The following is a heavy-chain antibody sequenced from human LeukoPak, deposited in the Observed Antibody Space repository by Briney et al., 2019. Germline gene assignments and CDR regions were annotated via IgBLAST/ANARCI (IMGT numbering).Heavy chain of an antibody. Sequence: ASVKVSCKASGYTFTSYGISWVRQAPGQGLEWMGWISAYNGNTNYAQKLQGRVTMTTDTSTSTAYMELRSLRSDDTAVYYCARVPYYDFWSGYPNDAFDIWGQGTMVTVSS. CDR3: ARVPYYDFWSGYPNDAFDI. J-gene: IGHJ3*02. V-gene: IGHV1-18*01. CDR1: GYTFTSYG. D-gene: IGHD3-3*01. CDR2: ISAYNGNT.